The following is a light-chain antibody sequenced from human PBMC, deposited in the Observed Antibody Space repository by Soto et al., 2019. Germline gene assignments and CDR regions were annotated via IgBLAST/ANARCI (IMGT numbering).Light chain of an antibody. CDR1: SSDVGGYDY. J-gene: IGLJ1*01. CDR2: EVT. V-gene: IGLV2-8*01. CDR3: SSNADSNNFV. Sequence: QSALTQPPSASGSPGQSVTISCTGTSSDVGGYDYVSWYQQHPGKAPKLMIYEVTKRPSGVPDRFSGSKSGNTASLTVSGLQAEDEADYYCSSNADSNNFVFGTGTKVTVL.